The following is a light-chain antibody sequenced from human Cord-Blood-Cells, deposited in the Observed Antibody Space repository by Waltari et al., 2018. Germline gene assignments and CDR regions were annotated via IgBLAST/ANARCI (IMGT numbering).Light chain of an antibody. CDR1: SSDVGGYNY. CDR2: DVS. V-gene: IGLV2-14*01. CDR3: SSYTSSSTV. J-gene: IGLJ3*02. Sequence: QSALTQPASVSGSPGQSITISCTGTSSDVGGYNYVSWYQQHPGNAPKLMIYDVSNRPSGVSKRFSGSKSGNTASLTISGLQAEDEADYYCSSYTSSSTVFGGGTKLTVL.